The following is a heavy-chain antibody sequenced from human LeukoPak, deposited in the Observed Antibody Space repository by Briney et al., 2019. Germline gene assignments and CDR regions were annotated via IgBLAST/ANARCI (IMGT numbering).Heavy chain of an antibody. J-gene: IGHJ4*02. Sequence: GGSLRLSCAVSGNYWMHWVRQAPGKGLVWVSHINSDGSWTSYADSVKGRFTISKDNAKNTVYLQMNNLRAEDTAVYYCVSFYEAYWGRGTLVTVSS. D-gene: IGHD2/OR15-2a*01. CDR3: VSFYEAY. CDR2: INSDGSWT. CDR1: GNYW. V-gene: IGHV3-74*01.